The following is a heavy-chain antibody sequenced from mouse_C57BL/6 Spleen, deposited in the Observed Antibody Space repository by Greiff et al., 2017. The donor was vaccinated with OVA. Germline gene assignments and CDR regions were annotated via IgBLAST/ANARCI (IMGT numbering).Heavy chain of an antibody. CDR2: IYPGSGNT. CDR1: GYTFTDYY. D-gene: IGHD2-3*01. V-gene: IGHV1-76*01. J-gene: IGHJ2*01. CDR3: ARYEDYFDY. Sequence: VKLQESGAELVRPGASVKLSCKASGYTFTDYYINWVKQRPGQGLEWIARIYPGSGNTYYNEKFKGKATLTAEKSSSTAYMQLSSLTSEDSAVYFCARYEDYFDYWGQGTTLTVSS.